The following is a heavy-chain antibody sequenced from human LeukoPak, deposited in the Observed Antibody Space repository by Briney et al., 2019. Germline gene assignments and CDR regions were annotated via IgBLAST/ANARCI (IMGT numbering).Heavy chain of an antibody. CDR1: GFSFNSYA. Sequence: GGSLRLSCAASGFSFNSYAMSWVRQAPGKGLEWVSVISGSGSNTYYADSVKGRFTISRDNSKNTLYLQMNSLRAEDTAVYYCAKRDSNDYYYSASDYWGQGTLVTVSS. CDR3: AKRDSNDYYYSASDY. CDR2: ISGSGSNT. D-gene: IGHD3-22*01. V-gene: IGHV3-23*01. J-gene: IGHJ4*02.